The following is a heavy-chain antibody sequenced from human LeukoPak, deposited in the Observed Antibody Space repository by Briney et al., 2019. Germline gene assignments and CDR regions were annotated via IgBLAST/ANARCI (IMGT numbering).Heavy chain of an antibody. V-gene: IGHV1-2*04. D-gene: IGHD2-15*01. Sequence: GASVKVSCKASGYSFTGYYMHWVRQAPGQGLEWMGWINPNSGGTNYAQKFQGWVTMTRDTSISTAYMELSRLRSDDTAVYYCARSRASGGSYRDVFDIWGQGTMVTVSS. CDR1: GYSFTGYY. CDR3: ARSRASGGSYRDVFDI. J-gene: IGHJ3*02. CDR2: INPNSGGT.